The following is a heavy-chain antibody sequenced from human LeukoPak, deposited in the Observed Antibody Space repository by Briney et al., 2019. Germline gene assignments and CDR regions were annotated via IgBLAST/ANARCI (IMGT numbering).Heavy chain of an antibody. J-gene: IGHJ3*02. D-gene: IGHD3-3*02. CDR1: GFTFNDYA. Sequence: GGSLRLSCAASGFTFNDYAMHWVRQIPGKGLEWISGISWNSGRLAYAASVKGRFTISRDNAKSSLYLQMDYLRPEDTALYFCAKDVTRINIFGYAFDMWGQGTMVTVSS. CDR2: ISWNSGRL. V-gene: IGHV3-9*01. CDR3: AKDVTRINIFGYAFDM.